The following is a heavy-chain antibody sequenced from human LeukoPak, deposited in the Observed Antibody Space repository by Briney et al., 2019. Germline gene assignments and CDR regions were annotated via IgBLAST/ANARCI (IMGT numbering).Heavy chain of an antibody. CDR3: ARADMVRGVGLFFDRNWFDP. J-gene: IGHJ5*02. D-gene: IGHD3-10*01. Sequence: AASVKVSCKASGYIFTGYYMHWVRQAPGQGLEWMGWINPNSGGTNYAQKFQGRVTMTRDTSIRTAYMELSRLRSDDTAVYYCARADMVRGVGLFFDRNWFDPWGQGTLVTVSS. CDR1: GYIFTGYY. CDR2: INPNSGGT. V-gene: IGHV1-2*02.